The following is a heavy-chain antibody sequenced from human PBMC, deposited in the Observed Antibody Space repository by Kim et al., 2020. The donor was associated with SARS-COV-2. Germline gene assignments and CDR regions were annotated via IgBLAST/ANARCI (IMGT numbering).Heavy chain of an antibody. D-gene: IGHD6-19*01. CDR2: ISGNGDTI. V-gene: IGHV3-11*01. Sequence: GGSLRLSCAASGFTFSDYYMSWIRQTPEKGLEWIAYISGNGDTIYYGDSVQGRFTVSRDNAENSVDLQMNSLKADDTAVYYCARPSSGSGWYLSYFDYWAQGILVTVSS. J-gene: IGHJ4*02. CDR1: GFTFSDYY. CDR3: ARPSSGSGWYLSYFDY.